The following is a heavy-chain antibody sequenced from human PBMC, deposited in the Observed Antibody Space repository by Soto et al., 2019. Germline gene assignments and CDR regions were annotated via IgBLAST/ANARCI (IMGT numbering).Heavy chain of an antibody. CDR3: TTENYYDSSGYRY. Sequence: EVQLVESGGGLVKPGGSLRLSCAASGFTCSNAWMSWVRQAPGKGLEWVGRIKSKTDGGTTDYAAPVEGRFTISRDDSKNTLYLQMNSLKTEDTAVYNCTTENYYDSSGYRYWGQGTLVTVSS. CDR1: GFTCSNAW. D-gene: IGHD3-22*01. CDR2: IKSKTDGGTT. J-gene: IGHJ4*02. V-gene: IGHV3-15*01.